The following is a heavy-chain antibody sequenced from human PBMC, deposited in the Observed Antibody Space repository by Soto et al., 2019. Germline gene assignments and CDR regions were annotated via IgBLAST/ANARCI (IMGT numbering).Heavy chain of an antibody. D-gene: IGHD3-3*01. CDR2: IDTSGTKI. CDR1: GYTFSDYY. V-gene: IGHV3-11*01. CDR3: ASHYDMWSGYLSPVDY. J-gene: IGHJ4*02. Sequence: GGSLRLSCAASGYTFSDYYMSWIRQAPGKGLEWISYIDTSGTKIYYADSVKGRFTITRDNAKNSLYLEMNSLRDEDTAVYYCASHYDMWSGYLSPVDYWGQGTLVTVSS.